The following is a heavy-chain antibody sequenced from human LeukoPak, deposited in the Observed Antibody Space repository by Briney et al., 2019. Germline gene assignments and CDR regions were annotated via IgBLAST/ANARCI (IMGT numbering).Heavy chain of an antibody. V-gene: IGHV3-64D*06. D-gene: IGHD6-19*01. Sequence: GGSLRLSCSASGFTFIKYPMHWVRQAPGKGLEYVSAISSNGGSTFYADSVKGRFTISRDNSKNTLYLQMSSLRAEDTAVYYCVKDKSIAMADSIDYWGQGTLVTVSS. CDR3: VKDKSIAMADSIDY. CDR1: GFTFIKYP. J-gene: IGHJ4*02. CDR2: ISSNGGST.